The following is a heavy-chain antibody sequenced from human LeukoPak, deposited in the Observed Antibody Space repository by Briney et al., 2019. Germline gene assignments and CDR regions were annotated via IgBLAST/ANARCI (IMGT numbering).Heavy chain of an antibody. CDR1: GGSFSGYY. CDR3: ARGGGYCSGGSCRDFDY. D-gene: IGHD2-15*01. Sequence: SETLSLTCAVYGGSFSGYYWSWIRQPPGKGLEWVGEINHSGSTNYNPSLKSRVTISVDTSKNQFSLKLSSVTAADTAVYYCARGGGYCSGGSCRDFDYWGQGTLVTVSS. CDR2: INHSGST. J-gene: IGHJ4*02. V-gene: IGHV4-34*01.